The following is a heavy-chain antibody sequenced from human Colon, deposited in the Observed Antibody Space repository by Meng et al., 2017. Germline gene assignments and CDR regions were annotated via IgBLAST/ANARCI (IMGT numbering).Heavy chain of an antibody. V-gene: IGHV4-4*02. D-gene: IGHD3-22*01. CDR2: IFHAGNT. J-gene: IGHJ4*02. Sequence: QVQLRATAPVLRKPSGTLSLTCAVSGGSITNDNWWSWVRQPPGKGLEWIGEIFHAGNTNYNPSLKSRVTMSLDKSKNQFSLTLTSVTAADTAVYYCARDFHSTMTVFDSWGQGTLVTVSS. CDR3: ARDFHSTMTVFDS. CDR1: GGSITNDNW.